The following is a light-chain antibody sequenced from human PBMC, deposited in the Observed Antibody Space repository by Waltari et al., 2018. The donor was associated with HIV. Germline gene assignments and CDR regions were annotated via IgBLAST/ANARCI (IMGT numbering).Light chain of an antibody. V-gene: IGKV1-5*03. J-gene: IGKJ2*01. Sequence: DIQMTQSPSTLSASVGDRVTITCRASQSIGNWLAWYQQRPGKAPKALIYKASNLESGVPSRFSGSGSGTEFTLTISSLQPDDFATYYCQRYDSETDPSFGQGTKLEIK. CDR2: KAS. CDR3: QRYDSETDPS. CDR1: QSIGNW.